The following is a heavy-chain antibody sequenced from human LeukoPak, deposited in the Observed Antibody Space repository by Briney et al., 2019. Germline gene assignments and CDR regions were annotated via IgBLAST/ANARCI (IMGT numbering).Heavy chain of an antibody. Sequence: ASVKVSCKASGYTFTGYYMHWVRQAPGQGLEWMGWINPNSGGTNFAQKFQGRVTMTRDTSISTAYMELSRLRSDDTAVYYCAREKRVAGSRGGFDPWGQGTLVTVSS. CDR3: AREKRVAGSRGGFDP. V-gene: IGHV1-2*02. D-gene: IGHD6-19*01. J-gene: IGHJ5*02. CDR1: GYTFTGYY. CDR2: INPNSGGT.